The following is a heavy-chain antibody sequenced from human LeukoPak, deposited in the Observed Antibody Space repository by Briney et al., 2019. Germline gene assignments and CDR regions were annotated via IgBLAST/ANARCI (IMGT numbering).Heavy chain of an antibody. CDR3: ARDGQGRSGYYYEEFDY. V-gene: IGHV1-69*13. CDR1: GGTFSSYA. Sequence: SVKVSCKASGGTFSSYAISWVRQAPGQGLEWMGGIIPIFGTANYAQKFQGRVTITADESTRTAYLELSSLGSEDTAVYYCARDGQGRSGYYYEEFDYWGQGTLVTVSS. CDR2: IIPIFGTA. J-gene: IGHJ4*02. D-gene: IGHD3-22*01.